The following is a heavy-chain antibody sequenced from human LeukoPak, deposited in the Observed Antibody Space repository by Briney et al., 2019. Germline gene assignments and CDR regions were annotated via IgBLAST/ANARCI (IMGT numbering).Heavy chain of an antibody. CDR3: ARGVLAAAGTLWYYYYYYMDV. CDR1: GGSFSGYY. D-gene: IGHD6-13*01. Sequence: PSETLSLTCAVYGGSFSGYYWSWIRQPPGNGLEWIGEINHSGSTNYNPSLKSRVTISVDTSKNQFSLKLSSVTAADTAVYYCARGVLAAAGTLWYYYYYYMDVWGKGTTVTVSS. CDR2: INHSGST. V-gene: IGHV4-34*01. J-gene: IGHJ6*03.